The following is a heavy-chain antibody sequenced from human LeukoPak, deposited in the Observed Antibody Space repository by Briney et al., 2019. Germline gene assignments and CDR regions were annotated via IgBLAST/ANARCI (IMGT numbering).Heavy chain of an antibody. J-gene: IGHJ4*02. D-gene: IGHD3-22*01. V-gene: IGHV4-30-4*01. CDR1: GGSISSGDYY. CDR2: IYYSGST. Sequence: SQTLPLTCTVSGGSISSGDYYWSWIRQPPGKGLEWIGYIYYSGSTYYNPSLKSRVTISVDTSKNQFSLKLSSVTAADTAVYYCARVLGSSGYYSPYFDYWGQGTLVTVSS. CDR3: ARVLGSSGYYSPYFDY.